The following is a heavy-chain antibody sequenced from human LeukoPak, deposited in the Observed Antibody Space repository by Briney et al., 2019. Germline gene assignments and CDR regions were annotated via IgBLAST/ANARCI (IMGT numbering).Heavy chain of an antibody. J-gene: IGHJ4*02. CDR1: GYTFTSYG. Sequence: ASVKVSCKASGYTFTSYGISWVRQAPGQGLEWMGWISAYNGNTNYAQKLQGRVTTTTDTSTSTAYMELRSLRSDDTAVYYCARSSTLGNYFDYWGQGTLVTVSS. V-gene: IGHV1-18*01. CDR2: ISAYNGNT. CDR3: ARSSTLGNYFDY. D-gene: IGHD6-13*01.